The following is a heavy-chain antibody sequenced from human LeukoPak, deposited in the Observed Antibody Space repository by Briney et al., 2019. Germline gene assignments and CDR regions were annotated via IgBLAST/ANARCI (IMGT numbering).Heavy chain of an antibody. D-gene: IGHD1-7*01. CDR3: ATALRHLKLRDY. Sequence: ASVKVSCKVSGYTLTALNRHCERQAPGKDIEWMGGFDTEDGETIYAQKFQGRVTMTEDTSTDTDYMELSSRRSEDTAVYHCATALRHLKLRDYWGQGTLVIVSS. CDR2: FDTEDGET. CDR1: GYTLTALN. V-gene: IGHV1-24*01. J-gene: IGHJ4*02.